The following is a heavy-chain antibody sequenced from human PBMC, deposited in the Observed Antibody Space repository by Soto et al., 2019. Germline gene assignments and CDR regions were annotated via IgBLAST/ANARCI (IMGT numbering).Heavy chain of an antibody. Sequence: AGGSLRLSCAASGFTFSSYSMNWVRQAPGKGLEWVSSISSSSSYIYYADSVKGRFTISRDNAKNSLYLQMNSLRAEDTAVYYCARDPHCSGGSCYPPPQKFQHWGQGTLVTVSS. CDR1: GFTFSSYS. D-gene: IGHD2-15*01. CDR2: ISSSSSYI. CDR3: ARDPHCSGGSCYPPPQKFQH. V-gene: IGHV3-21*01. J-gene: IGHJ1*01.